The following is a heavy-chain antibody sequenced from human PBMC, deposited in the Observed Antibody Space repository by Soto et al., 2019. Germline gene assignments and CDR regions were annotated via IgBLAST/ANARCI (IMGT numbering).Heavy chain of an antibody. CDR3: SRETVYSSSSAPIAFNY. D-gene: IGHD6-6*01. CDR1: GGTFSSYA. J-gene: IGHJ4*02. CDR2: FIQIFGTA. Sequence: QVQLVQSGAEVKKPGSSVKVSCKASGGTFSSYAIGWVRQATGQGIEWMGGFIQIFGTANYGQKFQGRVTITGDQSTSTCYMELSSLRSEDTAVYYCSRETVYSSSSAPIAFNYWGQGTLFTVSS. V-gene: IGHV1-69*12.